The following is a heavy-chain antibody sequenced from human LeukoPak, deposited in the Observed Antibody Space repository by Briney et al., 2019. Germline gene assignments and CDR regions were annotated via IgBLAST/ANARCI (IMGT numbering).Heavy chain of an antibody. CDR1: GYTFTSYG. CDR3: ARGRVAGTEPDAFDI. Sequence: ASVKVSCKASGYTFTSYGISWVRQAPGQGLEWMGWISAYNGNTNYAQKLQGRVTMTTDTSTSTAYMELRSLRSDDTAVYYCARGRVAGTEPDAFDIWGQGTMVTVSS. CDR2: ISAYNGNT. J-gene: IGHJ3*02. V-gene: IGHV1-18*01. D-gene: IGHD6-19*01.